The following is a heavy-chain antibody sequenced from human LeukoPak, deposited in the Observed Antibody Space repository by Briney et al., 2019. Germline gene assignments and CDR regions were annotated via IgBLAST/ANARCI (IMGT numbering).Heavy chain of an antibody. CDR3: AKTMIVAPYDAFDI. J-gene: IGHJ3*02. CDR2: ISGPGTNT. Sequence: AGGSLRLSCAASGFTFSSFVMTWVRQAPGKGLEWVSGISGPGTNTYHADPVKGRFTISRDNSKNTLYLQMNSLRAEDTAVYYCAKTMIVAPYDAFDIWGQGTMVTVSS. CDR1: GFTFSSFV. V-gene: IGHV3-23*01. D-gene: IGHD3-22*01.